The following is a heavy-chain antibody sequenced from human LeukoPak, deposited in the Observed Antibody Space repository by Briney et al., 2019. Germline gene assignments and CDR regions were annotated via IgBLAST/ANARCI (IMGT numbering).Heavy chain of an antibody. Sequence: GGSLRLSCAASGFTLSHYYMTWIRQAPGKGLEWLSCISSSGDTIYYADSVKGRFTVSRDNAENSLYLQMNSLRSDDTAVYYCARQTYYHDSSGYQYYMDVWGKGTTVTVSS. J-gene: IGHJ6*03. V-gene: IGHV3-11*01. CDR3: ARQTYYHDSSGYQYYMDV. CDR2: ISSSGDTI. CDR1: GFTLSHYY. D-gene: IGHD3-22*01.